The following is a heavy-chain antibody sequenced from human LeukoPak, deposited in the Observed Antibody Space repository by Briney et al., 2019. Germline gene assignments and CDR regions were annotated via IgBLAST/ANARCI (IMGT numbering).Heavy chain of an antibody. CDR3: ARFDYGDYSVLSFDY. D-gene: IGHD4-17*01. CDR2: INHSGST. J-gene: IGHJ4*02. V-gene: IGHV4-39*07. CDR1: GGSISSTTYY. Sequence: PSETLSLTCTVSGGSISSTTYYWGWIRQPPGKGLEWIGEINHSGSTNYNPSLKSRVTISVDTSKNQFSLKLSSVTAADTAVYYCARFDYGDYSVLSFDYWGQGTLVTVSS.